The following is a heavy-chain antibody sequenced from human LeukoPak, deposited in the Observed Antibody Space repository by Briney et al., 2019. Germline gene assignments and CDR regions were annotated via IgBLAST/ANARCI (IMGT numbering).Heavy chain of an antibody. Sequence: QTGGSLRLSCAASGFTFSSYWMNWVRQAPGKGLEWVASIKQDGREKYYVDSVKGRFTISRDNAKNSLYLQMKSLRAEDTAVYYCSRESLGVSIFGAITAWGQGTQVTVSS. D-gene: IGHD3-3*02. CDR1: GFTFSSYW. J-gene: IGHJ5*02. CDR2: IKQDGREK. V-gene: IGHV3-7*01. CDR3: SRESLGVSIFGAITA.